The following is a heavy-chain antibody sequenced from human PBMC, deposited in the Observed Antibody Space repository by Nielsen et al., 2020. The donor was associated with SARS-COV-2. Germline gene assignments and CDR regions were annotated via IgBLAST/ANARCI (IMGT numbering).Heavy chain of an antibody. J-gene: IGHJ4*02. CDR3: ARASWLRAQLDY. Sequence: SETLSLTCTVSGGSISSSSYYWGWIRQPPGKGLEWIGSIYYSGSTNYNPSLKSRVTISVDTSKNQFSLKLSSVTAADTAVYYCARASWLRAQLDYWGQGTLVTVSS. V-gene: IGHV4-39*07. CDR1: GGSISSSSYY. CDR2: IYYSGST. D-gene: IGHD5-12*01.